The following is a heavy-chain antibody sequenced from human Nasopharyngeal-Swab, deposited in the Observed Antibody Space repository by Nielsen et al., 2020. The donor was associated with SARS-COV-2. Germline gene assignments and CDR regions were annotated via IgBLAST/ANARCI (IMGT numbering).Heavy chain of an antibody. D-gene: IGHD2-2*01. V-gene: IGHV3-64*01. CDR2: ISSNGGST. Sequence: GESLKISCAASGFTFSSYAMHWVRQAPGKGLEYVSVISSNGGSTNYANSVKGRFTISGDQSKNTLYLQMGSLRAEDMAVYYCARGGHSTSWLLFDYWGQGTLVTVSS. CDR3: ARGGHSTSWLLFDY. CDR1: GFTFSSYA. J-gene: IGHJ4*02.